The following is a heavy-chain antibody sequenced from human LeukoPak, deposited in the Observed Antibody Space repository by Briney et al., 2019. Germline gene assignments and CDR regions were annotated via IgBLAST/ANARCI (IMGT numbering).Heavy chain of an antibody. J-gene: IGHJ4*02. CDR1: GGSISSYY. V-gene: IGHV4-4*07. CDR3: ARDSFGTVTPYYFDY. D-gene: IGHD4-11*01. Sequence: SETLSLTCTVSGGSISSYYWSRIRQPAGKGLEWIGRIYTSGSTNYAPSLKSRVTMSVDTSKNQFSLKLSSVTAADTAVYYCARDSFGTVTPYYFDYWGQGTLVTVSS. CDR2: IYTSGST.